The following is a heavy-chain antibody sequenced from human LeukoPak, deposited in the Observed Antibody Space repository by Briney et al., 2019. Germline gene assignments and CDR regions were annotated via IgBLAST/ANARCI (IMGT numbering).Heavy chain of an antibody. CDR3: ARPYGGYVDYYFDY. D-gene: IGHD5-12*01. Sequence: GGSLRLSCAASGFTFSSYAMDWVRQAPGKGLEWVAVISYDGSNKYYADSVKGRFTISRDNSKNTLYLQMNSLRTEDTAVCYCARPYGGYVDYYFDYWGQGTLVTVSS. J-gene: IGHJ4*02. CDR2: ISYDGSNK. V-gene: IGHV3-30-3*01. CDR1: GFTFSSYA.